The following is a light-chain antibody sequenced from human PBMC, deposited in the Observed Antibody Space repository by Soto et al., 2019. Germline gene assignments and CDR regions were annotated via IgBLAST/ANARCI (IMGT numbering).Light chain of an antibody. J-gene: IGKJ2*01. CDR1: QSLLNSNGKTY. CDR3: LQGEQVPPT. Sequence: IVMTQTPLSLSVTPGQPASISCKSTQSLLNSNGKTYLCWYLQKPGQPPRLLMYEVSRRFSGVXDXXSGSGSGTDFTLRISRVETEDVGVYYCLQGEQVPPTFGQGTKLEIK. V-gene: IGKV2-29*03. CDR2: EVS.